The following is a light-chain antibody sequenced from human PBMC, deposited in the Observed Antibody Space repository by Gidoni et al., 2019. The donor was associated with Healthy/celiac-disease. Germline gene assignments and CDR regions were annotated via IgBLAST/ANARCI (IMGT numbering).Light chain of an antibody. J-gene: IGLJ2*01. CDR2: RNN. CDR1: SSNIGSNY. V-gene: IGLV1-47*01. CDR3: AAWDDSLSGPV. Sequence: QSVLTQPPSASGTPGQGVTLSCSGSSSNIGSNYVYWYQQPPGTPPKLLIYRNNQRPSGVPDRFSGSKSGTSASLAISGLRSEDEADYYCAAWDDSLSGPVFGGGTKLTVL.